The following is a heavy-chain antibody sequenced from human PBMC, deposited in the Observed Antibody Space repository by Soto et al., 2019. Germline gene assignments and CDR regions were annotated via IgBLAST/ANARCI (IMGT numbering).Heavy chain of an antibody. J-gene: IGHJ4*02. Sequence: QLQLQESGSGLVKPSQTLSLTCAVSGGSISSGGYSWSWIRQPPGKGLEWIGYIYHSGGTYYNPSLTSRVSLSVDRSKNQFPLKLSSVTAADTAVYSCAAGGGLPRYYWGQGTLVTVSS. D-gene: IGHD5-12*01. V-gene: IGHV4-30-2*01. CDR1: GGSISSGGYS. CDR2: IYHSGGT. CDR3: AAGGGLPRYY.